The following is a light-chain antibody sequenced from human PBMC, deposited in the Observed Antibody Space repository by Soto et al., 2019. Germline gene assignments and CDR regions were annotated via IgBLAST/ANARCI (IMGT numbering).Light chain of an antibody. CDR2: EDN. V-gene: IGLV6-57*01. CDR3: HSYDATNQV. CDR1: SGSIASNY. J-gene: IGLJ3*02. Sequence: NFMLTQPHSVSASPGKTVIISCTRSSGSIASNYVQWYQQRPGSSPTTVIYEDNQRPSGVPDRFSGSIDSSSNSASLTISGLETEDEADYYCHSYDATNQVFGGGTKVTVL.